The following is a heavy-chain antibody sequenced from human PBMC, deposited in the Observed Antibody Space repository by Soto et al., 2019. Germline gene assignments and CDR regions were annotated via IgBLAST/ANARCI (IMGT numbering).Heavy chain of an antibody. CDR1: GFTFSPYW. Sequence: EVQLVESGGGLVQPGGSLRLSCAASGFTFSPYWMSWVRQAPGKGLEWVAIIKDDGGDELYLEAVRGRFTISRDNAKNSLYLAMDSLRVEDTAVYYCAGGSGWISDTWGQGTLVTVSS. D-gene: IGHD6-19*01. J-gene: IGHJ5*02. V-gene: IGHV3-7*05. CDR3: AGGSGWISDT. CDR2: IKDDGGDE.